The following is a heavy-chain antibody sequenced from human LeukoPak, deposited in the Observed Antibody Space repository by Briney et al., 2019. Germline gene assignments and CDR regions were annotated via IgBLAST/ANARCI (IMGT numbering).Heavy chain of an antibody. CDR3: ARPREGYYDSSGYPYFDY. V-gene: IGHV3-21*01. J-gene: IGHJ4*02. CDR1: GFTFSSYS. CDR2: ISSSSYI. Sequence: PGGSLRLSCAASGFTFSSYSMNWVRQAPGKGLEWVSSISSSSYIYYADSVKGRFTISRDNAKNSLYLQMNSLRAEDTAVYYCARPREGYYDSSGYPYFDYWGQGTLVTVSS. D-gene: IGHD3-22*01.